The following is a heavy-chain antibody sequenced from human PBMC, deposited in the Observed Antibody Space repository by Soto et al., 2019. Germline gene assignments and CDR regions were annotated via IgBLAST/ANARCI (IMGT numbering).Heavy chain of an antibody. J-gene: IGHJ4*02. V-gene: IGHV1-69*06. CDR2: IIPIFGTA. CDR3: ARDEPGYSYGYGNY. CDR1: GGTFSSYA. D-gene: IGHD5-18*01. Sequence: SVKVSCKASGGTFSSYAISWVRQAPGQGLEWMGGIIPIFGTANYAQKFQGRVTITADKSTSTAYMELSSLRSEDTAVYYCARDEPGYSYGYGNYWGQGTLVTVPS.